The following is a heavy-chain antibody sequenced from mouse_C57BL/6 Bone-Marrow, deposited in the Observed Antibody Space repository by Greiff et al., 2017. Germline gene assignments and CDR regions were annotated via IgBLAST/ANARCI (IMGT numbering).Heavy chain of an antibody. J-gene: IGHJ2*01. Sequence: VQLQQSGAELARPGASVKMSCKASGYTFTSYTMHWVKQRPGQGLEWIGYIIPSSGYTKYNQKFKDKATLTADNSSSPAYMQLSILTSEDSAVYYCASDYYGSSRYFDYWGQGTTLTVSS. CDR2: IIPSSGYT. CDR3: ASDYYGSSRYFDY. D-gene: IGHD1-1*01. CDR1: GYTFTSYT. V-gene: IGHV1-4*01.